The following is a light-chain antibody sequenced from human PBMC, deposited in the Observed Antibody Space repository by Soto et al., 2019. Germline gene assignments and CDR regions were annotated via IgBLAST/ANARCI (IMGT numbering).Light chain of an antibody. CDR3: SSYRTSVTYV. CDR2: DVS. V-gene: IGLV2-14*01. CDR1: SSDVGAYNS. J-gene: IGLJ1*01. Sequence: LTQPASVSGSPGQSITISCTGTSSDVGAYNSVSWYQQHPGKAPKLIIYDVSTRPSGISDRFSGSKSGNTASLTISGLRAEDESDYYCSSYRTSVTYVFGTGTKVTVL.